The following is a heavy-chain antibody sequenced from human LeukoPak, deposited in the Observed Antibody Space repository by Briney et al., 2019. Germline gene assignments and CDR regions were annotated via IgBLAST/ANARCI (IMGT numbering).Heavy chain of an antibody. V-gene: IGHV1-46*01. Sequence: ASVKVSCKAFGYTFTSYYMHWVRQAPGQGLEWMGIINPSGGSTSYAQKFQGRVTITADESTSTAYMELSSLRSEDTAVYYCARVFDIDYMDVWGKGTTVTISS. CDR2: INPSGGST. D-gene: IGHD2-15*01. J-gene: IGHJ6*03. CDR3: ARVFDIDYMDV. CDR1: GYTFTSYY.